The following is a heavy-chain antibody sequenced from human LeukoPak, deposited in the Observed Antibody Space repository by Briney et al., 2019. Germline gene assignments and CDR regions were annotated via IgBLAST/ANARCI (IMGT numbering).Heavy chain of an antibody. CDR1: GSTFITNA. D-gene: IGHD4-17*01. CDR3: AKDRYGDSDYFDY. J-gene: IGHJ4*02. CDR2: ISYDGSNK. V-gene: IGHV3-30*18. Sequence: GGPRGLSLAAPGSTFITNALHGSPKVPGRGWGGGAVISYDGSNKYYADSVKGRFTISRDNPKNTLYLQMNSLRAEDSAVYYCAKDRYGDSDYFDYWGQGTLVTVSS.